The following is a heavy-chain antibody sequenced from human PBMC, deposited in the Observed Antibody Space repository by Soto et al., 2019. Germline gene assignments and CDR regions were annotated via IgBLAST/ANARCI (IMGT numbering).Heavy chain of an antibody. D-gene: IGHD3-10*01. CDR1: GFSFSIYS. CDR3: AKDRGGSGAFDI. CDR2: ISPAGSSI. Sequence: EGQLVEFGGGLVKPGGSLRLSCAASGFSFSIYSYNWVRQAPGKGLEWLSYISPAGSSIYYADSVKGRFTISRDSARDSVYLQMNILRAEETAVYYCAKDRGGSGAFDIWGQGTMVTVSS. V-gene: IGHV3-48*01. J-gene: IGHJ3*02.